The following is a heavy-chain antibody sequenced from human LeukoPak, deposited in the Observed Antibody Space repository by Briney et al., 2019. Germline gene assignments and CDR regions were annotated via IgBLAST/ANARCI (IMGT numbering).Heavy chain of an antibody. V-gene: IGHV3-30-3*01. Sequence: PGGSLRLSCAASGFTFTRNCMHWVRQAPGKGLEWVAAIPHDGSNAYYADSVKGRFTISRDDSKNTQYLQMNSLRIEDSAVYYCATGSDFYYASWGQGTLVNVSS. CDR1: GFTFTRNC. CDR2: IPHDGSNA. D-gene: IGHD3-3*01. CDR3: ATGSDFYYAS. J-gene: IGHJ5*02.